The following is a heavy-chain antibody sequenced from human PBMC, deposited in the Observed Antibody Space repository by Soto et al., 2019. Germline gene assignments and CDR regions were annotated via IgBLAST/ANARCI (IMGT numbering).Heavy chain of an antibody. J-gene: IGHJ6*03. CDR2: IYYRGNT. Sequence: QVQLQQSGPGLVKPSQTLSLTCTVSGDSISSGPYYWSWIRQHPGKGLEWLGYIYYRGNTYYNPSLKSRLTISVDTSKNQFSLNLSSVTVADTAVYYCARSTVTATDFYYYYMDVWDKGTTVTVSS. CDR3: ARSTVTATDFYYYYMDV. V-gene: IGHV4-31*03. D-gene: IGHD4-4*01. CDR1: GDSISSGPYY.